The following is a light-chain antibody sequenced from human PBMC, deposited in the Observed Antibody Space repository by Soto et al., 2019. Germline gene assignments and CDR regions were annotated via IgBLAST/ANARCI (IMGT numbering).Light chain of an antibody. CDR3: YSYTSSTSWV. CDR2: EVS. CDR1: SSDVGGYNY. Sequence: QSALTQPASVSGSPGQSITISCTGTSSDVGGYNYVSWYQQHPGKAPKLMIYEVSNRPSGVSNRFSGSKSDNTASLTISGLQAEDEADYYCYSYTSSTSWVFGGGTQLTVL. V-gene: IGLV2-14*01. J-gene: IGLJ3*02.